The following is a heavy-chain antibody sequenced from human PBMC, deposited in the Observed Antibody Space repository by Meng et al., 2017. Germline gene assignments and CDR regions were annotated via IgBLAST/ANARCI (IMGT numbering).Heavy chain of an antibody. CDR3: AREKISRVPDAFDI. CDR2: INPNSGGT. V-gene: IGHV1-2*02. J-gene: IGHJ3*02. D-gene: IGHD2-15*01. CDR1: GYTFTGYY. Sequence: ASVKVSCKASGYTFTGYYTHWVRQAPGQGLEWMGWINPNSGGTNYAQKFQGRVTMTRDTSISTAYMELSRLRSDDTAVYYCAREKISRVPDAFDIWGQGTMVTVSS.